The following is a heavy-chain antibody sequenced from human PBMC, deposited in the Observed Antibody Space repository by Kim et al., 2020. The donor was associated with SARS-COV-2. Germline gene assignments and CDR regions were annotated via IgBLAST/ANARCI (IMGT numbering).Heavy chain of an antibody. J-gene: IGHJ5*02. CDR2: INHSGST. V-gene: IGHV4-34*01. CDR1: GGSFSGYY. CDR3: ARGPGCSGGSCYSYWFDP. D-gene: IGHD2-15*01. Sequence: SETLSLTCAVYGGSFSGYYWSWIRQPPGKGLEWIGEINHSGSTNYNPSLKSRVTISVDTSKNQFSLKLSSVTAADTAVYYCARGPGCSGGSCYSYWFDPWGQGTLVTVSS.